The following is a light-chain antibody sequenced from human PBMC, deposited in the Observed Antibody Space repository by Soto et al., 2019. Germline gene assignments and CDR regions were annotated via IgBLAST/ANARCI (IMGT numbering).Light chain of an antibody. V-gene: IGLV3-21*04. Sequence: SYELTQPPSVSVAPGKTARITCGGNNIGSKSVHWYQQKPGQAPVLVIYYDSDRPSGIPERFSGSNSANTATLTISRVEAGDEADYYCPVWDSSSDHYVFGTGTKLTVL. CDR2: YDS. J-gene: IGLJ1*01. CDR3: PVWDSSSDHYV. CDR1: NIGSKS.